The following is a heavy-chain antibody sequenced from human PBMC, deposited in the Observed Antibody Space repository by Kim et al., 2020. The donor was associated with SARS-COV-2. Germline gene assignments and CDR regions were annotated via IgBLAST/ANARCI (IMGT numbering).Heavy chain of an antibody. CDR2: IYHTGVT. Sequence: SETLSLTCGVSGGSISSNNWWSWVRQSPGKGLEWIGEIYHTGVTTYSPSLRGRVSISVDRAKNQFSLDLSSVTAADTAVYYCVRQLDSRSSKYFDPWGQGTQVTVSS. CDR1: GGSISSNNW. CDR3: VRQLDSRSSKYFDP. V-gene: IGHV4-4*02. D-gene: IGHD6-6*01. J-gene: IGHJ5*02.